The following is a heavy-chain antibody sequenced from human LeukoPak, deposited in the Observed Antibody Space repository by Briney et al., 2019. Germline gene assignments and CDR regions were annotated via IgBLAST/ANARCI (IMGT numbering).Heavy chain of an antibody. D-gene: IGHD3-22*01. V-gene: IGHV3-21*01. J-gene: IGHJ4*02. CDR3: AKTDYYDSSVPDY. CDR2: ISSSSSYI. CDR1: GFTFSSYS. Sequence: GGSLRLSCAASGFTFSSYSMNWVRQAPGKGLEWVSSISSSSSYIYYADSVKGRFTISRDNAKNSLFLQMNSLRAEDTAVYYCAKTDYYDSSVPDYWGQGTLVTVSS.